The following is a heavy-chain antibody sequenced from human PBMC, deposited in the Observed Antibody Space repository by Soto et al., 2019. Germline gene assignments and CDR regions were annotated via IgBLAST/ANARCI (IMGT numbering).Heavy chain of an antibody. D-gene: IGHD3-10*01. CDR2: INPNSGNI. Sequence: ASVKVSCKASGDTFTTYDINWVRQATGHGLEWMGWINPNSGNIGYAQRFQGRVTMTRDTAIRTAYMEVSSLRSDDTAVYYCARGRASGSYYLLDSWGQGTLVTVSS. CDR3: ARGRASGSYYLLDS. CDR1: GDTFTTYD. V-gene: IGHV1-8*01. J-gene: IGHJ4*02.